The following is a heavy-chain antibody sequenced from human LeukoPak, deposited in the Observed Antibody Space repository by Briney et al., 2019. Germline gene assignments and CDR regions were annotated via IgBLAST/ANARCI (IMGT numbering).Heavy chain of an antibody. D-gene: IGHD6-13*01. CDR1: GGTFSSYA. CDR2: IIPIFGTA. J-gene: IGHJ5*02. Sequence: SVKVSCKAAGGTFSSYAICWVREAPGQGLEWMGGIIPIFGTANYAQKFQGRVTITADESTSTAYMELSSLRSEDTAVYYCARDVLGIAAAGTGNWFDPWGQGTLVTVSS. CDR3: ARDVLGIAAAGTGNWFDP. V-gene: IGHV1-69*13.